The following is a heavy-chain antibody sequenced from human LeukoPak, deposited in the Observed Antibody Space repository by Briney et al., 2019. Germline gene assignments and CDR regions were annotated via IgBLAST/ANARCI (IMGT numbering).Heavy chain of an antibody. CDR3: ASDYDSSAFDI. CDR2: ISYDGSNK. Sequence: GGSLRLSCAASGFTFNNAWMSWVRQAPGKGLEWVAVISYDGSNKYYADSVKGRFTISRDNSKNTLYLQMNSLRAEDTAVYYCASDYDSSAFDIWGQGTMVTVSS. J-gene: IGHJ3*02. CDR1: GFTFNNAW. V-gene: IGHV3-30*03. D-gene: IGHD3-22*01.